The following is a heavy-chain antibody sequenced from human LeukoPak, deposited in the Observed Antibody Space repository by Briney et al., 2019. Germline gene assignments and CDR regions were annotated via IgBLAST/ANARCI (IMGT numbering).Heavy chain of an antibody. Sequence: PGGSLRLSCEASGFSFSSYWMTWVRQTPGKGLEWVANIKQDGSEKYSADSVKGRFTISRDNAKNSLYLQMNSLRAEDTAVYYCARDTYSSSWYWFDPWGQGTLVTVSS. J-gene: IGHJ5*02. CDR3: ARDTYSSSWYWFDP. CDR2: IKQDGSEK. D-gene: IGHD6-13*01. V-gene: IGHV3-7*01. CDR1: GFSFSSYW.